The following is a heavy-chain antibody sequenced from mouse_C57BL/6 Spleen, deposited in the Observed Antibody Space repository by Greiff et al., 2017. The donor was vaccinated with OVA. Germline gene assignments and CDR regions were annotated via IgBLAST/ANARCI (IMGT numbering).Heavy chain of an antibody. D-gene: IGHD1-1*01. Sequence: QVQLQQSGAELARPGASVKLSCKASGYTFTSYGISWVKQRTGQGLEWIGEIYPRSGNTYYNEKFKGKATLTVDKSSSTAYMELRSLTSEDSAVYFCAGRVATVVAPWAMDYWGQGTSVTVSS. CDR3: AGRVATVVAPWAMDY. V-gene: IGHV1-81*01. CDR2: IYPRSGNT. CDR1: GYTFTSYG. J-gene: IGHJ4*01.